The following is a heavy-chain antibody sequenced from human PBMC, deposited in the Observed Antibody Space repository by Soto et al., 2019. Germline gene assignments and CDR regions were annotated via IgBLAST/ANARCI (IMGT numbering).Heavy chain of an antibody. J-gene: IGHJ3*02. CDR3: ARGSRYYDKRGPSAFDI. D-gene: IGHD3-9*01. CDR2: ISAYNGNT. Sequence: VQLVQSGAGVKKPGASVKVSCKASGYTFPSYGISWLGQALGQGLEWRGWISAYNGNTNYAQKLQGRVTMTTDTSTSTAYMELRSLRSDDTAVYYCARGSRYYDKRGPSAFDIWGQGTMVTVSS. CDR1: GYTFPSYG. V-gene: IGHV1-18*01.